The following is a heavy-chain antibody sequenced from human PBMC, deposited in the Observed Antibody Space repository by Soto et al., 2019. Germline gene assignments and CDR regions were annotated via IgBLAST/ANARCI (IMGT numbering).Heavy chain of an antibody. J-gene: IGHJ4*02. Sequence: EVQLVESGGGLVQPGGSLRLSCAASGFTFSDHYMDWVSQAPGTGLEWVGRNRNKANSHTTEYAASVKGRFIISRYNSENSLYLQMNSLKTEDTDFYACASVATAYNYDYWCQGTLVTVSS. CDR3: ASVATAYNYDY. V-gene: IGHV3-72*01. CDR2: NRNKANSHTT. CDR1: GFTFSDHY. D-gene: IGHD2-21*02.